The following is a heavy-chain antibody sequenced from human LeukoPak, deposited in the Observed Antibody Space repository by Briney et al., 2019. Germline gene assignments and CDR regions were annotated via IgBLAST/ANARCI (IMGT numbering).Heavy chain of an antibody. CDR3: ARHHSGWTYPLEF. CDR1: GGSINNYD. Sequence: PSETLSLTCTVSGGSINNYDWSWIRQPPGKGLEWIAWVYYSGNTQYNPSLKSRVIISVDTSKNQFSLNLNSVTAVDTAVYYCARHHSGWTYPLEFWGQGTQVTVSS. CDR2: VYYSGNT. D-gene: IGHD3/OR15-3a*01. V-gene: IGHV4-59*08. J-gene: IGHJ4*02.